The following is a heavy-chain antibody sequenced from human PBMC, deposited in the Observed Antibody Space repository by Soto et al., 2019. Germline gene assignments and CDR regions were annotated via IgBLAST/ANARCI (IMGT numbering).Heavy chain of an antibody. CDR2: IYYSGST. J-gene: IGHJ4*02. CDR3: ARQVPGTYGSGSYFDY. CDR1: GGSFSSYY. Sequence: SETLSLTCAVYGGSFSSYYWSWIRQPPGKGLEWIGYIYYSGSTNYNPSLKSRVTISVDTSKNQFSLKLSSVTAADTAVYYCARQVPGTYGSGSYFDYWGQGTLVNVSS. V-gene: IGHV4-59*08. D-gene: IGHD3-10*01.